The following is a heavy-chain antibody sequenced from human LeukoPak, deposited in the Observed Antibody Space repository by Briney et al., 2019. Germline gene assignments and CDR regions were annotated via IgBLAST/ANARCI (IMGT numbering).Heavy chain of an antibody. J-gene: IGHJ4*02. CDR1: GFTFSSYG. D-gene: IGHD6-13*01. Sequence: QPGRSLRLSCAASGFTFSSYGMHWVRQAPGKGLEGVAVISYDGSNKYYADSVKGRFTISRDNSKNTLYLQMSSLRPEDTAVYYCANGGYTSSWYVVDYWGQGTLVTVSS. CDR3: ANGGYTSSWYVVDY. V-gene: IGHV3-30*18. CDR2: ISYDGSNK.